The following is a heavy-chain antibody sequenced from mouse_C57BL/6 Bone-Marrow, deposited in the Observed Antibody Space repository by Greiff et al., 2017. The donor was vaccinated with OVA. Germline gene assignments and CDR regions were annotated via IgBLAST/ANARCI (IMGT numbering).Heavy chain of an antibody. CDR3: ARHRVVASNGY. D-gene: IGHD1-1*01. Sequence: EVQGVESGGDLVKPGGSLKLSCAASGFTFSSYGMSWVRQTPDKRLEWVATISSGGSYTYYPDSVKGRFPISRDNAKNTLYLQMSSLKSEDTAMYYCARHRVVASNGYWGQGTLVTVSA. J-gene: IGHJ3*02. V-gene: IGHV5-6*01. CDR1: GFTFSSYG. CDR2: ISSGGSYT.